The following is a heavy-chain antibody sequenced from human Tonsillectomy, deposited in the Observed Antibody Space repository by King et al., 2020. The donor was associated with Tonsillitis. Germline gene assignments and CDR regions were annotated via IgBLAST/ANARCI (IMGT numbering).Heavy chain of an antibody. D-gene: IGHD3-16*01. CDR3: AKGWESHFYVWGIYGQSDPTYYHMDV. Sequence: VQLVESGGGVVQPGGSLRLSCVASGFTFDDYAMHWVRQAPGKGLEWVSLISGDGGSTYYADSVKGRFTISRDNSKNSLYLQMNSLRTEDTALYYCAKGWESHFYVWGIYGQSDPTYYHMDVWGKGTTVTVSS. CDR2: ISGDGGST. CDR1: GFTFDDYA. J-gene: IGHJ6*03. V-gene: IGHV3-43*02.